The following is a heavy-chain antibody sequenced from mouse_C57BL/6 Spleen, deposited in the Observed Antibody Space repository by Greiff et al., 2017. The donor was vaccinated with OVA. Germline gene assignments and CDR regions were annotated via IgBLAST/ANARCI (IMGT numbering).Heavy chain of an antibody. V-gene: IGHV5-9-1*02. D-gene: IGHD2-4*01. CDR1: GFTFSSYA. CDR3: TRYYDYDGNYAMDY. Sequence: EVKVVESGEGLVKPGGSLKLSCAASGFTFSSYAMSWVRQTPEKRLEWVAYISSGGDYIYYADTVKGRFTISRDNARNTLYLQMSSLKSEDTAMYYCTRYYDYDGNYAMDYWGQGTSVTVSS. CDR2: ISSGGDYI. J-gene: IGHJ4*01.